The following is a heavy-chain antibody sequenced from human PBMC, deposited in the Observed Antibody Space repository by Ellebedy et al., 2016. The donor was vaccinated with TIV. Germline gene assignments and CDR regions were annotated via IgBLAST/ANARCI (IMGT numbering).Heavy chain of an antibody. Sequence: GSLRLSXGVHGGSFSGYFWTWIRQPPGKGLEWIGEINHIGSSTYNPSLNSRVTMSFDTSKNEFSLNLRSVTAADTAIYYCARGETYCWECLDYWGQGTLVTVS. CDR3: ARGETYCWECLDY. V-gene: IGHV4-34*01. J-gene: IGHJ4*02. CDR1: GGSFSGYF. D-gene: IGHD2-8*02. CDR2: INHIGSS.